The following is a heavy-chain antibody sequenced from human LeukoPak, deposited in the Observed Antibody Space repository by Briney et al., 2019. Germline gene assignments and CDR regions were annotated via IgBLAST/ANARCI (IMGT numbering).Heavy chain of an antibody. CDR3: ARVYQSSGISSGYFDY. D-gene: IGHD4-23*01. J-gene: IGHJ4*02. CDR2: IYSSGST. V-gene: IGHV4-4*07. Sequence: SETLSLTCSVSGGXISSYYCSWMRQPAGKRLEWIGRIYSSGSTSYNPSLKSRVTMSVDASKNQVSLKLSSATAADTAMYYCARVYQSSGISSGYFDYWGQGSLVTVSS. CDR1: GGXISSYY.